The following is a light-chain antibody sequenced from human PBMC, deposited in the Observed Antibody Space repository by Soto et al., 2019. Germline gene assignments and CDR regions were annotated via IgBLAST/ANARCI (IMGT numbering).Light chain of an antibody. CDR3: QSYNDWPFA. CDR2: GVS. J-gene: IGKJ2*01. Sequence: EIVMTQSPATLSVSPGERVTLSCRASESLFGFLAWYQQKPGQAPRLLIYGVSTKATGVPARFSGSGSATYFTLTISSPQSDDSAVYYCQSYNDWPFAFGQGTKLEI. CDR1: ESLFGF. V-gene: IGKV3-15*01.